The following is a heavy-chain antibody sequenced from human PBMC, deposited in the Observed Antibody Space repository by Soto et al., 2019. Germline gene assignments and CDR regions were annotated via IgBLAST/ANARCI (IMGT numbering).Heavy chain of an antibody. CDR2: IWYDGSNK. CDR3: ARDNGGWYPEYYFDY. J-gene: IGHJ4*02. V-gene: IGHV3-33*01. Sequence: GGSLRLSCAASGFTFSSYGMHWVRQAPGKGLEWVAVIWYDGSNKYYADSVKGRFTISRDNSKNTLYLQINSLRAEDTAVYYCARDNGGWYPEYYFDYWGQGTLVTVSS. CDR1: GFTFSSYG. D-gene: IGHD6-19*01.